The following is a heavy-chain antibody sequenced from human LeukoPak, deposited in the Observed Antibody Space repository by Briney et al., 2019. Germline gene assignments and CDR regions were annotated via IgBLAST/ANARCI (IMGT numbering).Heavy chain of an antibody. J-gene: IGHJ4*02. CDR1: GFTFSSYS. D-gene: IGHD3-3*01. CDR3: ASGVITIFDY. V-gene: IGHV3-21*01. CDR2: ISSSSSYI. Sequence: GGSLRLSYAASGFTFSSYSMNWVRQAPGKGLEWVSSISSSSSYIYYADSVKGRFTISRDNAKNSLYLQMNSLRAEDTAVYYCASGVITIFDYWGQGTLVTVSS.